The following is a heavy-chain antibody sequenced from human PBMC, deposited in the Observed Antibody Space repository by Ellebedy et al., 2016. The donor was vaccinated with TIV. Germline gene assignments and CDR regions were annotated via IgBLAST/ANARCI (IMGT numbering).Heavy chain of an antibody. CDR1: GGSISSSSYY. D-gene: IGHD4-17*01. J-gene: IGHJ6*02. CDR2: IYYSGST. V-gene: IGHV4-39*02. Sequence: MPSETLSLTCTVSGGSISSSSYYWGWIRQPPGKGLEWIGSIYYSGSTYYNPSLKSRVTISVDTSKNQFSLKLSSVTAADTAVYYCAREGRDYDKRYYYYGMDVWGQGTTVTVSS. CDR3: AREGRDYDKRYYYYGMDV.